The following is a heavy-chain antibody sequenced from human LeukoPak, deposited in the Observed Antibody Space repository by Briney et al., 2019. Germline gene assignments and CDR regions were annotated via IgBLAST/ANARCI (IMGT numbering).Heavy chain of an antibody. Sequence: GGSLRLSCAASGFTFSSYSMNWVRQAPGKGLEWVSYISSSSSTIYYADSVKGRFTISRDNAKNSLYLQMNSLRAEDTAVYYCARDLSGYNFIDYFDYWGQGTLVTVSS. CDR3: ARDLSGYNFIDYFDY. D-gene: IGHD5-24*01. V-gene: IGHV3-48*01. J-gene: IGHJ4*02. CDR2: ISSSSSTI. CDR1: GFTFSSYS.